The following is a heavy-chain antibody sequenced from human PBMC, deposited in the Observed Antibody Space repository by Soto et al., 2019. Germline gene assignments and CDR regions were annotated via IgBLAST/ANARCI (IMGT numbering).Heavy chain of an antibody. CDR3: ARSRVAAAGYYYGMDV. V-gene: IGHV4-34*01. CDR1: GGSFSGYY. D-gene: IGHD6-13*01. Sequence: QVQLQLWGAGLLKPSETLSLTCAVYGGSFSGYYWSWIRQPPGKGLEWIGEINHSGSTNYNPSLKSRVTISVDTSKNQFSLKLSSVTAADTAVYYCARSRVAAAGYYYGMDVWGQGTTVTVSS. J-gene: IGHJ6*02. CDR2: INHSGST.